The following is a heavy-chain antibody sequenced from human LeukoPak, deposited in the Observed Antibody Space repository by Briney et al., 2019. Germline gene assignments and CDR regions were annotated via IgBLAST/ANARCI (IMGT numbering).Heavy chain of an antibody. J-gene: IGHJ1*01. V-gene: IGHV3-30*02. CDR2: IRNDGSNH. Sequence: GGSLRLSCAASGFTFSHHGMHWVRQAPGKGLEWVAFIRNDGSNHYYADSVKGRFTISRDNSKNNVYLQMYSLRVEDTSIYYCARDHEWGGQGTLVTVSS. D-gene: IGHD1-26*01. CDR3: ARDHEW. CDR1: GFTFSHHG.